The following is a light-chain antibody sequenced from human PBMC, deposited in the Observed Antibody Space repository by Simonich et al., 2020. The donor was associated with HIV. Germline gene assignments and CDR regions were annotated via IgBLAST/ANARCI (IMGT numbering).Light chain of an antibody. Sequence: QSALTQPASVSGSPGQSITISCTGTASDVGSYNLVSWYQQHPGKAPKLMIYEGRERPSGVSNRFSGSKSGNTASLTISGLQAEDEADYYCCSYAGGSTVWVFGGGTKLTVL. J-gene: IGLJ3*02. CDR3: CSYAGGSTVWV. CDR1: ASDVGSYNL. CDR2: EGR. V-gene: IGLV2-23*01.